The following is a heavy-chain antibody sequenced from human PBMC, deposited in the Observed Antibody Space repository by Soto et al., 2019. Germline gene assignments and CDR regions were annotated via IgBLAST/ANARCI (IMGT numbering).Heavy chain of an antibody. V-gene: IGHV3-23*01. D-gene: IGHD6-6*01. CDR2: ISGSGGST. Sequence: GGSLRLSCAASGFTFSSYAMSWVRQAPGKGLEWVSAISGSGGSTYYADSVKGRFTISRDNSKDTLYLQMNSLRAEDTAVYYCAKILKYSSSSYFDYWGQGTLVTVSS. CDR3: AKILKYSSSSYFDY. CDR1: GFTFSSYA. J-gene: IGHJ4*02.